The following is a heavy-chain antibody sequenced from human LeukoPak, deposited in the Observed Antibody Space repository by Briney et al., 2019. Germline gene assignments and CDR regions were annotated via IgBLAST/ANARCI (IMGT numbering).Heavy chain of an antibody. Sequence: PGGSLRLSCAASGFTFSSYAMSWVRQAPGKGLEWVSAISGSGGSTYYADSVKGRFTISRDNSKNTLYLQMNSLRAEDTAVHYCAKVWTDRDGDCYPGYFDYWGQGTLVTVSS. J-gene: IGHJ4*02. CDR1: GFTFSSYA. CDR2: ISGSGGST. CDR3: AKVWTDRDGDCYPGYFDY. D-gene: IGHD2-21*01. V-gene: IGHV3-23*01.